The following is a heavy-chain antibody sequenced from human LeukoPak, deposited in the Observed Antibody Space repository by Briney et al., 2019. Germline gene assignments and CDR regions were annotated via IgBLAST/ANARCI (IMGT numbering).Heavy chain of an antibody. Sequence: PGESLRLSCVASGFTFSTFAMSWVRQAPGEGLEWVSGIGNTETYYAYSVKGRFTISRDNSKNTIYLHMNNLRAEDTALYYCAKDGQAFNSNWDYFDSWGQGTLVTVSS. J-gene: IGHJ4*02. CDR1: GFTFSTFA. CDR2: IGNTET. D-gene: IGHD7-27*01. CDR3: AKDGQAFNSNWDYFDS. V-gene: IGHV3-23*01.